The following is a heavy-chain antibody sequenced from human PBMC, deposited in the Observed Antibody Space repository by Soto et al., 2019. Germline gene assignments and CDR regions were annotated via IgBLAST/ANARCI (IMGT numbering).Heavy chain of an antibody. V-gene: IGHV1-69*01. Sequence: QVQLVQSGAEVKKPGSSVKVSCKASGGTFSSYAISWVRQAPGQGLEWMGGIIPMYGTANYAQKFQGRVTITADESTLTAYMELSSLGSEDTAVYYCATGIAARYYYYGMDVWGQGTTVTVSS. D-gene: IGHD6-6*01. J-gene: IGHJ6*02. CDR1: GGTFSSYA. CDR3: ATGIAARYYYYGMDV. CDR2: IIPMYGTA.